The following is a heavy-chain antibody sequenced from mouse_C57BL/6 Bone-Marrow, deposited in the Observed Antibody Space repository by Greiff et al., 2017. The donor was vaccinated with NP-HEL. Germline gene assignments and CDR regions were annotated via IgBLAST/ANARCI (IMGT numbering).Heavy chain of an antibody. CDR1: GYTFTSYD. Sequence: VQLQQSGPELVKPGASVKLSCKASGYTFTSYDINWVKQRPGQGLEWIGWFYPRDGSTKYNEKFKGKATLTVDTSSSTAYMELHSLTSEDSAVYFCAVYDGYYEDAMDYWGQGTSVTVSS. CDR3: AVYDGYYEDAMDY. J-gene: IGHJ4*01. D-gene: IGHD2-3*01. V-gene: IGHV1-85*01. CDR2: FYPRDGST.